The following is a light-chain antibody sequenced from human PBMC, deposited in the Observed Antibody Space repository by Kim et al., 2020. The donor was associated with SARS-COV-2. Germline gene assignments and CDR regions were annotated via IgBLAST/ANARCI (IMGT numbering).Light chain of an antibody. CDR1: QSVSSSY. CDR3: QQYDSYPPIT. V-gene: IGKV3-20*01. J-gene: IGKJ5*01. CDR2: GAS. Sequence: EIVLTQSPGTLSVSPGERATLSCRASQSVSSSYLACYQQKPGQAPMLLIIGASSRATGITDRFSGSGSGTDFTLTISRLEPEDVAAYYYQQYDSYPPITFGQGTRLEIK.